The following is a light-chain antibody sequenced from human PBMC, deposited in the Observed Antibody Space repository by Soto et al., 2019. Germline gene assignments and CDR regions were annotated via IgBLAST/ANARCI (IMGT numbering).Light chain of an antibody. CDR1: QSVSSSY. CDR2: GAS. J-gene: IGKJ4*01. V-gene: IGKV3-20*01. Sequence: EIVLPQSPGTLSLSPGERATLSCRASQSVSSSYLAWYQQKPGQAPRLLMYGASNRATGIPDRFSGSGSGTDFTLTISNLEPEDFAVYYCQQYGGSPPLTFGGGTKVESK. CDR3: QQYGGSPPLT.